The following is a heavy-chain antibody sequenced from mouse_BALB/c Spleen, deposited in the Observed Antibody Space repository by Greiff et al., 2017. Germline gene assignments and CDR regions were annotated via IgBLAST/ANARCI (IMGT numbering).Heavy chain of an antibody. CDR2: ISSGSSTI. CDR1: GFTFSSFG. J-gene: IGHJ4*01. CDR3: ARVSIYYGNYVDAMDY. Sequence: EVQLVESGGGLVQPGGSRKLSCAASGFTFSSFGMHWVRQAPEKGLEWVAYISSGSSTIYYADTVKGRFTISRDNPKNTLFLQMTSLRSEDTAMYYCARVSIYYGNYVDAMDYWGQGTSVTVSS. D-gene: IGHD2-1*01. V-gene: IGHV5-17*02.